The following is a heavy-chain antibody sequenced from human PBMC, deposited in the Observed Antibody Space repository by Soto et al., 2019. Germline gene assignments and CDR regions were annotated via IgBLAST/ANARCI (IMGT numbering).Heavy chain of an antibody. V-gene: IGHV3-66*04. CDR2: IYSGGTT. D-gene: IGHD4-17*01. CDR3: AIPYGDSRGQ. J-gene: IGHJ4*02. Sequence: GGSLRLSCAASGFTVSSNYMGWVRQAPGKGLEWVSIIYSGGTTYYADSVKGRFIISRDNSQNTLYLQMNSLRAEDTAVYYCAIPYGDSRGQWGQGTLVTVSS. CDR1: GFTVSSNY.